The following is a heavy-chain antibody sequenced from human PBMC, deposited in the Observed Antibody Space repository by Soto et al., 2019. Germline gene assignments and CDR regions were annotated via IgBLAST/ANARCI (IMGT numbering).Heavy chain of an antibody. CDR1: GGSISSSSYY. CDR3: ARPKTIGAAAGKGWFDP. D-gene: IGHD6-13*01. J-gene: IGHJ5*02. V-gene: IGHV4-39*01. Sequence: PSETLSLTCTVSGGSISSSSYYWGWIRQPPGKGLEWIGSIYYSGSTYYNPSLKSRVTISVDTSKNQFSLKLSSVTAADTAMYYCARPKTIGAAAGKGWFDPWGQGTLVIVS. CDR2: IYYSGST.